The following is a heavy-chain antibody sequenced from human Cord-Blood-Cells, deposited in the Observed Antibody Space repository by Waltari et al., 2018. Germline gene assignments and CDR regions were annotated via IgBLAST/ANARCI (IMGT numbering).Heavy chain of an antibody. CDR1: GYTFTGSY. CDR2: INPNSGGT. CDR3: ARDYDILTGYYFDY. V-gene: IGHV1-2*02. J-gene: IGHJ4*02. Sequence: QVQLVQSGAEVKKPGASVKVSCKASGYTFTGSYMHWVRPAPGQGLEWMGWINPNSGGTNYAQKFQGRVTMTRDTSISTAYMELSRLRSDDTAVYYCARDYDILTGYYFDYWGQGTLVTVSS. D-gene: IGHD3-9*01.